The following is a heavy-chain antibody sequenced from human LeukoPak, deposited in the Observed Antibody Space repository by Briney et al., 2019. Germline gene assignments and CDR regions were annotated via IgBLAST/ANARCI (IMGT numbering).Heavy chain of an antibody. CDR3: ARDSVRSGYGRGYFDY. D-gene: IGHD5-12*01. V-gene: IGHV4-30-4*08. Sequence: PSQTLSLTCTVSGGSISSGDYYWSWIRQPPGKGLEWIGYIYYSGGTYYNPSLKSRVTISVDTSKNQFSLKLSPVTAADTAVYYCARDSVRSGYGRGYFDYWGQGTLVTVSS. CDR1: GGSISSGDYY. J-gene: IGHJ4*02. CDR2: IYYSGGT.